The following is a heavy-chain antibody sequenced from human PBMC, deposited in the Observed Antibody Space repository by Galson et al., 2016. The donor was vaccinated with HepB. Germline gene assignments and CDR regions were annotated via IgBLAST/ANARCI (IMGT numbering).Heavy chain of an antibody. CDR2: IDPSDSYI. J-gene: IGHJ4*02. V-gene: IGHV5-10-1*01. CDR3: TRRPRGYGWGPD. Sequence: QSGAEVKKPGESLRISCKGSAFRFASYWIDWVRQIPGKGLEWMGRIDPSDSYIDSSPSFQGHVTISADESTNTAYLQWTSLMASDTAVYYCTRRPRGYGWGPDWGQGTLVIVSS. CDR1: AFRFASYW. D-gene: IGHD3-10*01.